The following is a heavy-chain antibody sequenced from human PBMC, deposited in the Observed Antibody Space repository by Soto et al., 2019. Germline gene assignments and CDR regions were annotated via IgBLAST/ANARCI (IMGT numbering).Heavy chain of an antibody. V-gene: IGHV3-30*18. J-gene: IGHJ5*02. CDR2: ISYDGSNK. CDR1: GFTFSSYG. CDR3: AKDSRAYCGGDCYPNWFDP. Sequence: GGSLRLSCAASGFTFSSYGMHWVRQAPGKGLEWVAVISYDGSNKYYADSVKGRFTISRDNSKNTLYLQMNSLRAEDTAVYYCAKDSRAYCGGDCYPNWFDPWGQGTLVTVSS. D-gene: IGHD2-21*02.